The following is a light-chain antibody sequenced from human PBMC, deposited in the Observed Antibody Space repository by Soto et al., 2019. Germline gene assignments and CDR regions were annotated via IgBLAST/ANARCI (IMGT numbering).Light chain of an antibody. CDR1: SSNIGSNY. V-gene: IGLV1-44*01. CDR3: AAWDDSLNAFYV. CDR2: SNN. Sequence: QPVLSQPPSASGTPGQRVTISCFGSSSNIGSNYVNWYQQLPGTAPKLLIYSNNQRPSGVPDRFSGSKSGTSASLAISGLQSEDEADYYCAAWDDSLNAFYVLGTGTKLTVL. J-gene: IGLJ1*01.